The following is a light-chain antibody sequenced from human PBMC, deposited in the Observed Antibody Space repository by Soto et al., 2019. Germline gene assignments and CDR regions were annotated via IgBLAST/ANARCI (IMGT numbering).Light chain of an antibody. J-gene: IGKJ4*01. Sequence: EIVLTQSPGTLSLSPGERATLSCMASESVTSSYLGWYQQKPGQAPRLLIYGASSRATGIPDRFSGSGSGTDFTLTISRLEPEDFVVYYCQQYGDSPITFGGGTKVDI. V-gene: IGKV3-20*01. CDR3: QQYGDSPIT. CDR2: GAS. CDR1: ESVTSSY.